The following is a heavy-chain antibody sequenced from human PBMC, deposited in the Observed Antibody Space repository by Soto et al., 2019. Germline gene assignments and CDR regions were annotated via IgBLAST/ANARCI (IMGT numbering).Heavy chain of an antibody. D-gene: IGHD3-16*01. Sequence: PGGSLRLSCAASGFTFSSYGMHWVRQAPGKGLEWVAVIRYDGSNKYYAYFVKGRFTISRDNSKNTLFLKMNSLRAEDTAVYYCARENYDYVWGSYLHQYYFDYWGQGTLVTVSS. J-gene: IGHJ4*02. CDR2: IRYDGSNK. CDR1: GFTFSSYG. CDR3: ARENYDYVWGSYLHQYYFDY. V-gene: IGHV3-33*01.